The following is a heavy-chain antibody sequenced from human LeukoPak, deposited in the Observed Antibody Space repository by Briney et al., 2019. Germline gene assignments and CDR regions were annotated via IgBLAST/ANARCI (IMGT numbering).Heavy chain of an antibody. Sequence: SETLCPTCTVSGGSISSSSYYWGCIRQPPGKGLEWVGSIYYSVSTYYSPSLKSRVTISVDTSKNPFSLKLSSVTAADTAVYYCARLKSDNSLTLSWIDPWGQGTLVTVSS. CDR3: ARLKSDNSLTLSWIDP. CDR1: GGSISSSSYY. J-gene: IGHJ5*02. CDR2: IYYSVST. V-gene: IGHV4-39*01. D-gene: IGHD1-1*01.